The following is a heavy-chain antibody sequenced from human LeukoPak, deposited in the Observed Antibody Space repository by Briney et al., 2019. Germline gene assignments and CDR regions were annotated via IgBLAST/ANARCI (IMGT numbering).Heavy chain of an antibody. Sequence: GGSLRLSCAASGFSFSRYGMQWVRQAPGKGLEWVAFIRNDGTNKNYGDSVKGRFTISRDNAKNSLYLQMNSLRAEDTALYYCAKDRCGSTSCSIDYWGQGTLVTVSS. CDR2: IRNDGTNK. CDR3: AKDRCGSTSCSIDY. D-gene: IGHD2-2*01. CDR1: GFSFSRYG. J-gene: IGHJ4*02. V-gene: IGHV3-30*02.